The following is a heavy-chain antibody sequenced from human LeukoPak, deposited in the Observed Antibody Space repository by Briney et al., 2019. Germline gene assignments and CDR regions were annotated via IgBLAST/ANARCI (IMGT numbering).Heavy chain of an antibody. CDR3: GATTAPPRRVDYSDI. Sequence: PSETLSLTCSVSVDPLRLYHASCATQPAGKGLEWIGRIYTSGTTYYNPSLKSRVTFSLDTSKNHFPLTVISVTAADTTVEYCGATTAPPRRVDYSDIWGQGTMVTVSS. V-gene: IGHV4-4*07. CDR1: VDPLRLYH. CDR2: IYTSGTT. D-gene: IGHD3-16*01. J-gene: IGHJ3*02.